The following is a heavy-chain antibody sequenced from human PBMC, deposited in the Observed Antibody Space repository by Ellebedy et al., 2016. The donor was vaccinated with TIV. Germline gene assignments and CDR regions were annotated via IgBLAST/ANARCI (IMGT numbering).Heavy chain of an antibody. CDR2: IYYTGST. J-gene: IGHJ5*02. CDR1: GDSISRSSYC. Sequence: GSLRLSCTVSGDSISRSSYCWGWIRQPPQKGLEWIGSIYYTGSTFYNPSLKSRVTISVDTSKSQFSLRLTSVTAADTAVYYCARWFGELLYVRWFDPWGQGTLVTVPS. D-gene: IGHD3-10*01. V-gene: IGHV4-39*01. CDR3: ARWFGELLYVRWFDP.